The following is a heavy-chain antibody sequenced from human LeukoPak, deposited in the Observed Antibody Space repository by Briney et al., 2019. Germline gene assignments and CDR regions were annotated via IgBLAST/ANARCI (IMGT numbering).Heavy chain of an antibody. CDR3: ARAPRIAARRQYNWFDP. D-gene: IGHD6-6*01. CDR1: GGSFSGYY. V-gene: IGHV4-34*01. J-gene: IGHJ5*02. CDR2: INHSGST. Sequence: PSETLSLTCAVYGGSFSGYYWSWIRQPPGKGLEWIGEINHSGSTNYNPSLKSRVTISVDTSKNQFSLKLSSVTAADTAVYYCARAPRIAARRQYNWFDPWGQGTLVTVSS.